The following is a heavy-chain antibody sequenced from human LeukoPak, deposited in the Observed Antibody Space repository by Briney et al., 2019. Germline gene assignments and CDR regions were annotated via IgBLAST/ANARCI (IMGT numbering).Heavy chain of an antibody. Sequence: ASVTVSCKASGYTLTSYGISWVRQAPGQGLEWMGWISAYNGNTNYAQKLQGRVTMTTDTSTSTAYMELRSLRSDDTAVYYCARFTAMPNYYYYGMDVWGQGTTVTVSS. D-gene: IGHD5-18*01. CDR3: ARFTAMPNYYYYGMDV. J-gene: IGHJ6*02. CDR1: GYTLTSYG. V-gene: IGHV1-18*01. CDR2: ISAYNGNT.